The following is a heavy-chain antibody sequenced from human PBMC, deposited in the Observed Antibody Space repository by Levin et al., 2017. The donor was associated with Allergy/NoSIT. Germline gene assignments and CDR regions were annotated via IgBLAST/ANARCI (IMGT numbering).Heavy chain of an antibody. CDR2: IYYSGST. CDR3: ARRLSGYYGTLIVLFAFDI. D-gene: IGHD3-9*01. Sequence: GSLRLSCTVSGGSISSSSYYWGWIRQPPGKGLEWIGSIYYSGSTYYNPSLKSRVTISVDTSKNQFSLKLSSVTAADTAVYYCARRLSGYYGTLIVLFAFDIWGQGTMVTVSS. J-gene: IGHJ3*02. V-gene: IGHV4-39*01. CDR1: GGSISSSSYY.